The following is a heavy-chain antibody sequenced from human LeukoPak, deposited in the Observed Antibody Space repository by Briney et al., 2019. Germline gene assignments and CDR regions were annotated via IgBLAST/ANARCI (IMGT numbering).Heavy chain of an antibody. Sequence: GASVKVSCKASGYTFTSYYMHWVRQAPEQGLEWMGIINPSGGSTSYAQKFQGRVTMTGDMSTSTVYMELSSLRSEDTAVYYCARVVVAGLDYWGQGTLVTVSS. CDR2: INPSGGST. CDR1: GYTFTSYY. CDR3: ARVVVAGLDY. J-gene: IGHJ4*02. D-gene: IGHD2-2*01. V-gene: IGHV1-46*01.